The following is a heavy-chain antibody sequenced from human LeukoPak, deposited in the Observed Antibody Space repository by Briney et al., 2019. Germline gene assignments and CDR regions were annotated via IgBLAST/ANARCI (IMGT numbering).Heavy chain of an antibody. CDR2: ISSSGSSI. CDR1: GLTFSDYY. CDR3: ARKNSGNTYYFDY. J-gene: IGHJ4*02. V-gene: IGHV3-11*04. D-gene: IGHD3-10*01. Sequence: PGGSLRLSCAASGLTFSDYYMSWIRQAPGKGLEWVSYISSSGSSIFYADSVKGRFTISRDNSKDTLYLQMDSLRPEDTAVYYCARKNSGNTYYFDYWGQGTLVTVSS.